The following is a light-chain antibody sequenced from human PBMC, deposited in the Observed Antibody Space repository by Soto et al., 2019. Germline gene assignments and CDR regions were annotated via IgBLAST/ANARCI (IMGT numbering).Light chain of an antibody. CDR2: DAS. V-gene: IGKV3-11*01. Sequence: IVLTQSPSTLSLSPGERATLSCRASQSVSSYLAWYQQKPGQAPRLLIYDASNRATGIPARFSGSGSGTVFTLTIGSLEPEDSAVYYCQQRKHWPPITFGQGTRLEI. CDR3: QQRKHWPPIT. CDR1: QSVSSY. J-gene: IGKJ5*01.